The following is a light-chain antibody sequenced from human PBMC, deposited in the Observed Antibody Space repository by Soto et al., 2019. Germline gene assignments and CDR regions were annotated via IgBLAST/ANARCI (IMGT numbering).Light chain of an antibody. CDR3: QKTYT. CDR1: QSISTY. J-gene: IGKJ2*01. V-gene: IGKV1-39*01. Sequence: DFQMTQSPSSLSASVGDRVTITCRASQSISTYLNWYQQKPGKAPRLLIYSASNLQSGVPSRFSGSGSGTDFTLTISSLRPEDFATYDCQKTYTFGQGTKLEIK. CDR2: SAS.